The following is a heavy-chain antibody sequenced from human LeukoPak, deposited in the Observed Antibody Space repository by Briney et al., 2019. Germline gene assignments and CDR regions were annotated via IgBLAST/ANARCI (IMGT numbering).Heavy chain of an antibody. Sequence: GGSLRLSCAASGFTFSSYWMTWVRQAPGKGLEWVANINEDGGGSYYVDSVKGRFTISRDNAKNSVLLEMNSLRAEDTAVYYCARDLGYCSGGSCYVGYFNYWGQGTLVTVSS. CDR3: ARDLGYCSGGSCYVGYFNY. J-gene: IGHJ4*02. CDR2: INEDGGGS. V-gene: IGHV3-7*01. D-gene: IGHD2-15*01. CDR1: GFTFSSYW.